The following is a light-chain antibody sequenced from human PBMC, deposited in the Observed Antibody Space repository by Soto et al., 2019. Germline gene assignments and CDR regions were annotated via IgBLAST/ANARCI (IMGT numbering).Light chain of an antibody. J-gene: IGLJ1*01. CDR1: SNDVGGYNY. V-gene: IGLV2-14*01. CDR2: DVS. CDR3: SSYTSSSTR. Sequence: QSALTQPASVSGSPGQSITISCTGTSNDVGGYNYVSWYQQHPGKAPKLMIYDVSNRPSGVSNRFSGSKSGNTASLTISGLQAEDEADYYCSSYTSSSTRFGTGTKVTVL.